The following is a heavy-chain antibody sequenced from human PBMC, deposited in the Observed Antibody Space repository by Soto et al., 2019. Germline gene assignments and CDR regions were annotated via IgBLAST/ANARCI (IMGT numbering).Heavy chain of an antibody. D-gene: IGHD1-1*01. Sequence: SLTLPLTWTVGWGSISSYYWSCIRQPTGKGLEWIGYIYYSASTNYNPSLKSRVTISVDTSKNQFSLKLSSVTAADTAVYYCARATVQLDRTNPGSSYYYYYMDVWGKRTTVTVSS. CDR3: ARATVQLDRTNPGSSYYYYYMDV. V-gene: IGHV4-59*01. J-gene: IGHJ6*03. CDR2: IYYSAST. CDR1: WGSISSYY.